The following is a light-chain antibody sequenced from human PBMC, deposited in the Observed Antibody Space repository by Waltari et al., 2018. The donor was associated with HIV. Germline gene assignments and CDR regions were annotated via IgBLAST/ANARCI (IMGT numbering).Light chain of an antibody. J-gene: IGKJ1*01. CDR1: QSISSW. V-gene: IGKV1-5*03. Sequence: DIQMTQSPSTLSASVGDRVTITCRASQSISSWLAWYQQKPGKAPKLLIYKASSLERGVPSRFSGSGSGTEFTLTISSLQPDDFATYYCQQYNSYSEWTFGQGTKVEIK. CDR2: KAS. CDR3: QQYNSYSEWT.